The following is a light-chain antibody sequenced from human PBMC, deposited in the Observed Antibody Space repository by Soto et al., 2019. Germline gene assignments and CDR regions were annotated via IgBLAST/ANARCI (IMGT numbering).Light chain of an antibody. J-gene: IGKJ1*01. CDR3: QKYNSAPWT. V-gene: IGKV1-27*01. Sequence: DIQMTQSPSSLSASVGDRVTITCRASQGICNYLAWCQQKPVKVPKLLIYAASTLQSGVPARFSGSGSGADFTLTISSLQPEDVATYYCQKYNSAPWTFGQGTKVEIK. CDR2: AAS. CDR1: QGICNY.